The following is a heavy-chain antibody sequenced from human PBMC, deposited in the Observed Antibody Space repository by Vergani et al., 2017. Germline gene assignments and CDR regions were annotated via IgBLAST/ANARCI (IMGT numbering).Heavy chain of an antibody. CDR3: ASEIDSSGGYY. V-gene: IGHV4-59*12. J-gene: IGHJ4*02. Sequence: QVQLQESGPGLVKPSETLSLTCTVSGGSISSYYWSWIRQPPGKGLEWIGYIYYSGSTNYNPPLKSRVTISVDTSKNQFSLKLSSVTAADTAVYYCASEIDSSGGYYWGQGTLVTVSS. CDR1: GGSISSYY. D-gene: IGHD3-22*01. CDR2: IYYSGST.